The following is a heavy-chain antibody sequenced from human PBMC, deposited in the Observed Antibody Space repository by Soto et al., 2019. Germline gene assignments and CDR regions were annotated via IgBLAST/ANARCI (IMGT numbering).Heavy chain of an antibody. CDR3: ARGRLFLTTSGLAITYFDY. D-gene: IGHD3-3*01. Sequence: PSETLSLTCSLSGASITSTTYFWAWIRPPPGKGLEWVGSIYYSGKTHYNPSLKSRTTISVDRSRNQFSLQVTSMTAADTAVYYCARGRLFLTTSGLAITYFDYWGQGTLVTVSS. J-gene: IGHJ4*02. CDR1: GASITSTTYF. CDR2: IYYSGKT. V-gene: IGHV4-39*07.